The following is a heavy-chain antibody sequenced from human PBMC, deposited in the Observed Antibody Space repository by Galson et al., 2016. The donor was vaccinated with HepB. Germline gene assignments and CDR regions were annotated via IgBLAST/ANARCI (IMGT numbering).Heavy chain of an antibody. Sequence: SETLSLTCTVSGGSVSSFYWSWIRQPPGKGLEWIGYIDYRGNTHYSPSLKSRVTISEDKSKSQFSLKVNSVTAADTAVYFCARRPGTGNYGWFDPWGQGTLVIVSS. V-gene: IGHV4-59*08. J-gene: IGHJ5*02. CDR2: IDYRGNT. D-gene: IGHD1-7*01. CDR3: ARRPGTGNYGWFDP. CDR1: GGSVSSFY.